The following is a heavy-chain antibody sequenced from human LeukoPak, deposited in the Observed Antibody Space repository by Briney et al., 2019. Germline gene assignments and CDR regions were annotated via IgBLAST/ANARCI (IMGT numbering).Heavy chain of an antibody. CDR1: GASVSNYY. CDR3: ARGPLDSGYTYFDY. J-gene: IGHJ4*02. CDR2: FSYSGST. Sequence: ASETLSLTCTVSGASVSNYYWSWIRQPPGKGLEWIGYFSYSGSTNYNPSLKSRVTISVDTSKNQFSLKLSSVTAADTAVYYCARGPLDSGYTYFDYWGRGTLVSVAS. D-gene: IGHD5-12*01. V-gene: IGHV4-59*02.